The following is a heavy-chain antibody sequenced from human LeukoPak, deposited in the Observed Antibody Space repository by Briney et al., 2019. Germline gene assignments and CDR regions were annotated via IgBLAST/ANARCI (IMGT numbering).Heavy chain of an antibody. CDR1: GYTFTSYD. V-gene: IGHV1-8*01. CDR2: MNPNSGNT. CDR3: ARGRYYDILTGYSSLNWFDP. J-gene: IGHJ5*02. D-gene: IGHD3-9*01. Sequence: GASVKVSCKASGYTFTSYDINWVRQATGQGLEWMGWMNPNSGNTGYAQKFQGRVTMTRNTSISTAYMELSSLRSEDTAVYYCARGRYYDILTGYSSLNWFDPWGQGTLVTVSS.